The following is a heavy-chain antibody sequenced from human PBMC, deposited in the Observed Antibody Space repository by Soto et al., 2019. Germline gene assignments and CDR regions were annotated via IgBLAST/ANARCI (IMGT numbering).Heavy chain of an antibody. CDR2: IWYDGTNK. J-gene: IGHJ3*02. D-gene: IGHD4-17*01. CDR1: GFSFSNYG. Sequence: QVQLVESGGGVVQPGRSLRLSCAASGFSFSNYGMHWVRQAPGKGLEWVAVIWYDGTNKYYVDSVKGRFTISRDNSKNTLYRQMNSLRAEDTAVYYCAREGESTVREAFDIWGQGTRVTVSS. V-gene: IGHV3-33*01. CDR3: AREGESTVREAFDI.